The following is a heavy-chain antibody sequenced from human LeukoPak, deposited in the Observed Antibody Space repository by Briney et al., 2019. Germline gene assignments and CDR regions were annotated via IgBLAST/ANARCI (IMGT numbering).Heavy chain of an antibody. J-gene: IGHJ6*02. CDR1: GFTFSNYG. CDR2: ISYDESDK. V-gene: IGHV3-30*18. D-gene: IGHD2-15*01. Sequence: GGSLRLSCAASGFTFSNYGMRWVRQAPGKGLEWVAVISYDESDKYYAGSVKGRFTISRDNSKNTLYLQMNSLRPEDTAVYYCAKGVVAATNAAYYGMDVWGQGTTVTVSS. CDR3: AKGVVAATNAAYYGMDV.